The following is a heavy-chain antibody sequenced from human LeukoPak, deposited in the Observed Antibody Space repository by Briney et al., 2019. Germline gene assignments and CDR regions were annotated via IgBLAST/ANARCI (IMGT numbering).Heavy chain of an antibody. J-gene: IGHJ4*02. CDR1: GGSISSYY. V-gene: IGHV4-59*01. CDR2: IYYSGST. Sequence: SETLSLTCTVSGGSISSYYWSWIRQPPGKGLEWIGYIYYSGSTNYNPSLKSRVTISVDTSKNQFSLKLSSVTAADTAVYYCARFYYYDGSGYYGLDYWGQGTLVTVSS. D-gene: IGHD3-22*01. CDR3: ARFYYYDGSGYYGLDY.